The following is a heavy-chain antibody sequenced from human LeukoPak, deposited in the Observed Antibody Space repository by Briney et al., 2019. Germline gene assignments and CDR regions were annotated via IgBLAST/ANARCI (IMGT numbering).Heavy chain of an antibody. V-gene: IGHV3-23*01. CDR3: AKAYGSGSYSFDY. D-gene: IGHD3-10*01. Sequence: GGSLRLSCAASGFTFSSYAMSWVRQAPGKGLGWVSAISGGGGSTHYADSVKGRFTISRDNSKNTLYLQMNSLRAEDTAVYYCAKAYGSGSYSFDYWGQGTLVTVSS. CDR1: GFTFSSYA. CDR2: ISGGGGST. J-gene: IGHJ4*02.